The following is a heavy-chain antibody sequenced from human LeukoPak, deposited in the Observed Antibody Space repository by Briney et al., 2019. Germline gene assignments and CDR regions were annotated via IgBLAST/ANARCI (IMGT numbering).Heavy chain of an antibody. V-gene: IGHV1-46*01. D-gene: IGHD2-2*01. J-gene: IGHJ4*02. CDR2: INPSGGST. CDR3: AREPYCSSTSCYASYFDY. Sequence: GASVKVSCKASGYTFTSYYMHWVRQAPGQGLEWMGIINPSGGSTSYAQKFQGRVTMTRDTSTSTVYLELSSLRSEDTAVYYCAREPYCSSTSCYASYFDYWGQGTLVTVSS. CDR1: GYTFTSYY.